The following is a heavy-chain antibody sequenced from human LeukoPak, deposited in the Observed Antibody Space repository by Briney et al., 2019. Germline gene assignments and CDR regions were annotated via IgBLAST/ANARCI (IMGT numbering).Heavy chain of an antibody. CDR1: GFTFSSYG. CDR3: AKGLERESRLDS. V-gene: IGHV3-30*02. Sequence: GGALRLSCAASGFTFSSYGMHWVRQAPGEGLEWVAFIRYDGSNKYYADSVKGRFTISRDNSKNTLYLQMNSLRAEDTAVYYSAKGLERESRLDSWGQGTLVTVSS. J-gene: IGHJ4*02. D-gene: IGHD1-1*01. CDR2: IRYDGSNK.